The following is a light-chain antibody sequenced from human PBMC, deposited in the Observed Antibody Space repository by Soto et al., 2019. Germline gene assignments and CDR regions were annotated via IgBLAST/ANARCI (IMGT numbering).Light chain of an antibody. Sequence: EIVLTQSPGTLSLSPGERATLSCRASQSVTSNYLAWYQQKPGQAPRLVIYGASTRAGGIPDRFSGGGSGTDFTLAISRLEPEDFAVYYCQQYGSSPPLTFGGGTKVEIK. CDR3: QQYGSSPPLT. CDR2: GAS. J-gene: IGKJ4*01. CDR1: QSVTSNY. V-gene: IGKV3-20*01.